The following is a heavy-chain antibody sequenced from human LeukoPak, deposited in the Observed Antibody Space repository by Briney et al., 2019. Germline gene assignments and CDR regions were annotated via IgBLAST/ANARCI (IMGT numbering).Heavy chain of an antibody. CDR3: ARQGYSFGTFHGFDI. CDR2: TYYRSKWDN. CDR1: GDSVSSNNTA. J-gene: IGHJ3*02. Sequence: SQTLSLTCAISGDSVSSNNTAWDWVRQSPSRGLEWLGRTYYRSKWDNDHATSVKGRITINPDTSKNQFSLQLNSVTPEDTAVYYCARQGYSFGTFHGFDIWGQGTMVTVSS. D-gene: IGHD5-18*01. V-gene: IGHV6-1*01.